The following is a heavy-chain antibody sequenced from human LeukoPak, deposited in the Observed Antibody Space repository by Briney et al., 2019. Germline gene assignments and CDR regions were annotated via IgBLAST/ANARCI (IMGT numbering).Heavy chain of an antibody. V-gene: IGHV3-7*01. J-gene: IGHJ4*02. D-gene: IGHD3-10*01. Sequence: GGSLRLSCEASGITFTSHWMTWVRQAPGRGLEWVANIKQDGSEKYYVDSVKGRFTISRDNAKNSLYLQMNSLRAEDTAVYYCARDPPRGRFPDYWGQGTLVTVSS. CDR1: GITFTSHW. CDR2: IKQDGSEK. CDR3: ARDPPRGRFPDY.